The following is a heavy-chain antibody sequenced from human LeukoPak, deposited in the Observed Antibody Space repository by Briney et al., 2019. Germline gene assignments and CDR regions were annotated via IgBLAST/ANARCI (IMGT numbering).Heavy chain of an antibody. V-gene: IGHV3-30*04. CDR2: ISYDGSNK. CDR3: VLMAAAGTAFNS. D-gene: IGHD6-13*01. J-gene: IGHJ4*02. Sequence: GRSLRLSCAASGFTFSSYAMHWVRQAPGKGLDWRAVISYDGSNKYYADSVKGRFTISRDNSQNTLYLQMNSLRAEDTAVYICVLMAAAGTAFNSWGRGTLVT. CDR1: GFTFSSYA.